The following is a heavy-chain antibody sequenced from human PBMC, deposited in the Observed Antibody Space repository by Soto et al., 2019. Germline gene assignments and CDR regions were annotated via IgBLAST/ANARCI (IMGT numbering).Heavy chain of an antibody. V-gene: IGHV4-39*01. D-gene: IGHD6-19*01. J-gene: IGHJ4*01. CDR2: IYYSGST. Sequence: SETLSLTCTVSGGSISSSSYYWGWIRQPPGKGLEWIGSIYYSGSTYYNPSLKSRVTISVDTSKNQFSLKLSSVTAADTAVYYCARLNDDMVPVAAPYYFDYWGQGTLVTVSS. CDR1: GGSISSSSYY. CDR3: ARLNDDMVPVAAPYYFDY.